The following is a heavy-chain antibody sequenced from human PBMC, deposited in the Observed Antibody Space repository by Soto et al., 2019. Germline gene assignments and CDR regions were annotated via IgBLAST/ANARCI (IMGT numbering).Heavy chain of an antibody. V-gene: IGHV1-3*01. J-gene: IGHJ6*02. D-gene: IGHD3-3*01. Sequence: ASVKVSCKASGYTFTSYAMHWVRQAPGQRLEWMGWINAGNGNTKYSQKIQGRVTITRDTSASTAYMELSSLRSEDTAVYYCARSENYDFWSGGMDVWGQGTTVTVSS. CDR2: INAGNGNT. CDR1: GYTFTSYA. CDR3: ARSENYDFWSGGMDV.